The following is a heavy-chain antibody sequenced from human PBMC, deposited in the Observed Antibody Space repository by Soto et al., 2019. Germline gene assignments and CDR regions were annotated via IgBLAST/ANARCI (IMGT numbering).Heavy chain of an antibody. D-gene: IGHD3-3*01. CDR3: AKDLRPPGWSGSIPPYYYYGMDV. J-gene: IGHJ6*02. Sequence: QPGGSLRLSCAASGFTFSSYGMHWVRQAPGKGLEWVSAISGSGGSTYYADSVKGRFTISRDNSKNTLYLQMNSLRAEDTAVYYCAKDLRPPGWSGSIPPYYYYGMDVWGQGTTVTVSS. CDR1: GFTFSSYG. CDR2: ISGSGGST. V-gene: IGHV3-23*01.